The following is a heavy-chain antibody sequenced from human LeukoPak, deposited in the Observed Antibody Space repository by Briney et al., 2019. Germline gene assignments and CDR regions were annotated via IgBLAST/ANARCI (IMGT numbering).Heavy chain of an antibody. Sequence: GGSLRLSCAASGFTFSGSAMHWVRQAPGKGLEWVAVISYDGSNKYYADSVKGRFTISRDNSKNTLYLQMNSLRAEDTAVYYCANGYGSGSSNLDYWGQGTLVTVSS. D-gene: IGHD3-10*01. J-gene: IGHJ4*02. CDR1: GFTFSGSA. V-gene: IGHV3-30*04. CDR2: ISYDGSNK. CDR3: ANGYGSGSSNLDY.